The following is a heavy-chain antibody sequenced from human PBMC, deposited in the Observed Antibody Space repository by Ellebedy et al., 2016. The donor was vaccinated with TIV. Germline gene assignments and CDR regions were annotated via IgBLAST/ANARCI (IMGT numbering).Heavy chain of an antibody. CDR2: INGDGGFT. D-gene: IGHD2-21*02. Sequence: PGGSLRLSCAGSGFSFSSYSMNWVRQAPGKGLVWLSRINGDGGFTSHADFVKGRFTISRDNAKNTLYLQMNSLKAEDTAMYYCSTLSDTGYWGHGTLVTVSS. CDR1: GFSFSSYS. V-gene: IGHV3-74*01. CDR3: STLSDTGY. J-gene: IGHJ4*01.